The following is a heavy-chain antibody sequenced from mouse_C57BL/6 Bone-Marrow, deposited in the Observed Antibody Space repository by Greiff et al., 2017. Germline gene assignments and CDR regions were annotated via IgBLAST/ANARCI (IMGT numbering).Heavy chain of an antibody. D-gene: IGHD2-4*01. CDR1: GFTFSSYG. CDR3: AREGDDYSYARDY. V-gene: IGHV5-6*01. CDR2: ISSGGSST. J-gene: IGHJ4*01. Sequence: EVPGVESGGDLVKPGGSLKLSCAASGFTFSSYGMSWVRQTPDKRLEWVATISSGGSSTYYPDSVKGRFTISRDNAKNTLYLQMSSLKSEDTARDYCAREGDDYSYARDYWGQGTTVTVSS.